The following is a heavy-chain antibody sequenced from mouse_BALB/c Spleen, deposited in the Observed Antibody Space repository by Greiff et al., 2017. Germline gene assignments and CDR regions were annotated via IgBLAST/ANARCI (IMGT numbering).Heavy chain of an antibody. V-gene: IGHV3-2*02. Sequence: EVQLQESGPGLVKPSQSLSLTCTVTGYSITSDYAWNWIRQFPGNKLEWMGYISYSGSTSYNPSLKSRISITRDTSKNQFFLQLNSVTTEDTATYYCEVTTSFAYWGQGTLVTVSA. CDR1: GYSITSDYA. D-gene: IGHD2-2*01. J-gene: IGHJ3*01. CDR3: EVTTSFAY. CDR2: ISYSGST.